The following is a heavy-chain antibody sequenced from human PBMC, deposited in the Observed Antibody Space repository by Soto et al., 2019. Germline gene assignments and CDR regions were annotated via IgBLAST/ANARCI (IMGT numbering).Heavy chain of an antibody. CDR1: AFSLSTGGVG. CDR3: ALILGEGYSSVYYFDY. D-gene: IGHD6-19*01. Sequence: SGPTLVNPTQTLTLTCTFSAFSLSTGGVGVGWIRQPPGKALEWLALIYWDDDKRYSPSLRSRLTITKDTSKNQVVLTMTNMDPVDTATYYCALILGEGYSSVYYFDYWGQGNLVTVS. V-gene: IGHV2-5*02. CDR2: IYWDDDK. J-gene: IGHJ4*02.